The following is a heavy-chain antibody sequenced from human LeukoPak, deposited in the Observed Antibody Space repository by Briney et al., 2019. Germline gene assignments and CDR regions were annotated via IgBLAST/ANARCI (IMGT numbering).Heavy chain of an antibody. CDR2: ISSSRSNI. V-gene: IGHV3-21*01. CDR3: ARASGDTVETTTMGSD. J-gene: IGHJ4*02. Sequence: GGSLRLSCAASGFTFSSYSMNWVRQAPGKGLEWVSSISSSRSNIYYADSVKGRFTISRDNAKNSLYLEMNSLRAEDTAVYYCARASGDTVETTTMGSDWGQGTLVTVSS. CDR1: GFTFSSYS. D-gene: IGHD5-18*01.